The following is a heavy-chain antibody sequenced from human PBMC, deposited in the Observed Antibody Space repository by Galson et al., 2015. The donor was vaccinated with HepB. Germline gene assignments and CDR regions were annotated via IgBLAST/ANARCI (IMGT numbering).Heavy chain of an antibody. D-gene: IGHD2-21*01. CDR1: GYTFTSYD. Sequence: SVKVSCKASGYTFTSYDINWVRQATGQGLEWMGWMNPNSGNTGYAQKFQGRVSMTRNTSISTAYMELSSLRSEDTAVYYCARGKPSYCGGDCPEFDYWGQGTLVTVSS. V-gene: IGHV1-8*01. CDR2: MNPNSGNT. CDR3: ARGKPSYCGGDCPEFDY. J-gene: IGHJ4*02.